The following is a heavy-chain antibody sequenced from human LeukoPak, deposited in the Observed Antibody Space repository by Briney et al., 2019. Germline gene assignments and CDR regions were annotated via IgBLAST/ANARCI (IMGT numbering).Heavy chain of an antibody. Sequence: PGGSLRLSCAASGFTFSSYSMNWVRQAPGKGLEWVGRIRNRADSHTTEYAASVKGRFTISRDDSKSSLYLQMNSLKTEDTAVYYCAKTSGNYNPGDAFDIWGQGTMVTVSS. V-gene: IGHV3-72*01. CDR3: AKTSGNYNPGDAFDI. CDR1: GFTFSSYS. CDR2: IRNRADSHTT. J-gene: IGHJ3*02. D-gene: IGHD1-26*01.